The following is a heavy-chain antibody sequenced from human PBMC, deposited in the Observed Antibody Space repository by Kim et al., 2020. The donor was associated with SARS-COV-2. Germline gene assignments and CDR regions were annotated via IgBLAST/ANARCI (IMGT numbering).Heavy chain of an antibody. D-gene: IGHD2-2*01. Sequence: SETLSLTCTVSGGSISSYYWSWIRQPPGKGLEWIGYIYYSGSTNYNPSLKSRVTISVDTSKNQFSLKLSSVTAADTAVYYCARVRGSRETCSSTSCYDFYGMDVWGQGTTVTVSS. V-gene: IGHV4-59*13. J-gene: IGHJ6*02. CDR3: ARVRGSRETCSSTSCYDFYGMDV. CDR1: GGSISSYY. CDR2: IYYSGST.